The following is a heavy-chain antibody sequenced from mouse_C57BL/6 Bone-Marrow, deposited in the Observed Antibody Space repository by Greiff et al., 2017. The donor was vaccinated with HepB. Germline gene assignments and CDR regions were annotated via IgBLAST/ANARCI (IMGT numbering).Heavy chain of an antibody. J-gene: IGHJ2*01. D-gene: IGHD1-1*01. V-gene: IGHV1-4*01. Sequence: QVHVKQSGAELARPGASVKMSCKASGYTFTSYTMHWVKQRPGQGLEWIGYINPSSGYTKYNQKFKDKATLTADKSSSTAYMQLSSLTSEDSAGYYCAISYGSNYFDYWGQGTTLTVSS. CDR2: INPSSGYT. CDR1: GYTFTSYT. CDR3: AISYGSNYFDY.